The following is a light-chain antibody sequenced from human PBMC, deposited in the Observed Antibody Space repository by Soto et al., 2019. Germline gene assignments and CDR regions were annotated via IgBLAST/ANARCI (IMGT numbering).Light chain of an antibody. Sequence: QSALAQLRSVSGSHVQSVTISCTETSSDVGRYNYVSWYQHHPGKAPKLMIYDVSTRPSGVPDRLSGSKSGTTASLTISGLQAEDEADYYCCSYAGSPYVFGTGTKVTVL. CDR1: SSDVGRYNY. CDR2: DVS. CDR3: CSYAGSPYV. J-gene: IGLJ1*01. V-gene: IGLV2-11*01.